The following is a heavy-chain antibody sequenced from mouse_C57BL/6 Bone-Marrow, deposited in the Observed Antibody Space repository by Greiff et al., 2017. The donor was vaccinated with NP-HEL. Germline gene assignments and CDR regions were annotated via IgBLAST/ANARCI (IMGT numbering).Heavy chain of an antibody. J-gene: IGHJ4*01. CDR1: GYTFTDYE. V-gene: IGHV1-15*01. Sequence: QVQLQQSGAELVRPGASVTLSCKASGYTFTDYEMHWVKQTPVHGLEWIGAIDPETGGTAYNQKFKGKAILTADKSSSTVDMGLRSLTSEDSAVYYCTEGDYWGQGTSVTVYS. CDR3: TEGDY. CDR2: IDPETGGT.